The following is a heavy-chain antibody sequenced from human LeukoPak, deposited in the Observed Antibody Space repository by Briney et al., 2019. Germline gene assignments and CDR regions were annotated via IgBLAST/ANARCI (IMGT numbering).Heavy chain of an antibody. Sequence: GGSLRLSCAASGFTFSSYAMHWVRQAPGKGLEWVAVISYDGSNKYYADSVKGRFTISRDNSKNTLYLQMNSLRAEDTAVYYCARPAWGQWLAEFDYWGQGTLVTVSS. CDR3: ARPAWGQWLAEFDY. J-gene: IGHJ4*02. CDR1: GFTFSSYA. D-gene: IGHD6-19*01. V-gene: IGHV3-30-3*01. CDR2: ISYDGSNK.